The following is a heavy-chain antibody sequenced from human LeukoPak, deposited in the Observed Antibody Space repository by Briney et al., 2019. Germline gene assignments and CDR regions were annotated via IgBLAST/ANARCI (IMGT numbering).Heavy chain of an antibody. Sequence: GGSLRLSCAASGFTVSNNYLHWVRQAPGKGLEWVSVIYSGGTTYYADSVKGRFTISRDNSKNTLYLQMNSLRAEDTAVYYCAKLLTGGYSYGQNDCWGQGTLVTVSS. J-gene: IGHJ4*02. CDR3: AKLLTGGYSYGQNDC. CDR2: IYSGGTT. D-gene: IGHD5-18*01. CDR1: GFTVSNNY. V-gene: IGHV3-66*02.